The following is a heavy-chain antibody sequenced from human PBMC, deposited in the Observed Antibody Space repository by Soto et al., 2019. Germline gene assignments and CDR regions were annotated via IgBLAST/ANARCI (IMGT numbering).Heavy chain of an antibody. CDR3: AKERYSSSSAQDYFDY. Sequence: EVQLLESGGGLVQPGGSLRLSCAASGFTFSSYAMSWVRQAPGKGLEWVSAISGSGGSTYYADSVKGRFTISRDNSKNTLYLQMNSRRAEDTAVYYCAKERYSSSSAQDYFDYWGQGTLVTVSS. D-gene: IGHD6-6*01. V-gene: IGHV3-23*01. CDR1: GFTFSSYA. CDR2: ISGSGGST. J-gene: IGHJ4*02.